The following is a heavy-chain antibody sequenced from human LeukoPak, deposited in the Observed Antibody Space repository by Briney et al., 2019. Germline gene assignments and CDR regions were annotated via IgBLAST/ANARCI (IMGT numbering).Heavy chain of an antibody. V-gene: IGHV4-34*01. CDR3: ARAETYYDFWSGYYTWNWFDP. CDR1: GGSFSGYY. CDR2: INHSGST. D-gene: IGHD3-3*01. Sequence: ADTLSLIRAVYGGSFSGYYWRWTRQPPGKGLEWSGEINHSGSTNYNPSLKSRVTISVDTSKNQFSLKLSSVTAADTAVYYCARAETYYDFWSGYYTWNWFDPWGQGTLVTVSS. J-gene: IGHJ5*02.